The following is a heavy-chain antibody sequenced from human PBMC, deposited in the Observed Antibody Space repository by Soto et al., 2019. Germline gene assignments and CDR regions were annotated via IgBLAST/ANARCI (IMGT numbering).Heavy chain of an antibody. CDR3: ATGTLGYCSSTSCLDY. CDR1: GFTFSSYA. CDR2: ISGSGDST. V-gene: IGHV3-23*01. D-gene: IGHD2-2*01. J-gene: IGHJ4*02. Sequence: EVQLLESGGGLVQPGGSLRLSCAASGFTFSSYAMSWVRQAPGKGLEWVSAISGSGDSTYYADSVKGRFTISRDNSKNTLYLQMNSLRAEDTAVYYCATGTLGYCSSTSCLDYWGQGTLVTVSS.